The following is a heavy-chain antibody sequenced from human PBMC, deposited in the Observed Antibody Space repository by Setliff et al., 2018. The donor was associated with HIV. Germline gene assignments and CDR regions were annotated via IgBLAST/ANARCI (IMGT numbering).Heavy chain of an antibody. CDR2: MYYSGRT. CDR3: ARTPYSSSSDV. Sequence: TSETLSLTCAVSGYSISSGYYWGWIRQPPGKGLEWIGSMYYSGRTYYNPSLESRLTISVDTSKNQFSLKLSSVTAADTAVYYCARTPYSSSSDVWGQGTTVTVSS. D-gene: IGHD2-2*01. J-gene: IGHJ6*02. V-gene: IGHV4-38-2*01. CDR1: GYSISSGYY.